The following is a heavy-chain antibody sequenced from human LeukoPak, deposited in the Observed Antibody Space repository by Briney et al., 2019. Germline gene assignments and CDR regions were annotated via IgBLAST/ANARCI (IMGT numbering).Heavy chain of an antibody. Sequence: GGSLRLSCTASGFTFIMHAMSWVRQAPGKGLEWVSAISDSGGDTYLDSVKGRFTISRDNSRNTVYLKMNNLRPEDTALYCCARRRGGTWGNFDSWGQGTLVTVSS. D-gene: IGHD2-15*01. CDR1: GFTFIMHA. CDR2: ISDSGGDT. J-gene: IGHJ4*02. CDR3: ARRRGGTWGNFDS. V-gene: IGHV3-23*01.